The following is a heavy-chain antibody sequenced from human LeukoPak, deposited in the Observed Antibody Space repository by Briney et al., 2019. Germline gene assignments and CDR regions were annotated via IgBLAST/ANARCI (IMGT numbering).Heavy chain of an antibody. J-gene: IGHJ3*02. V-gene: IGHV3-7*04. CDR1: GFSFSGYW. CDR2: INLDGSEK. D-gene: IGHD7-27*01. Sequence: GGSLRLSCAGSGFSFSGYWINWVRQAPGRGVEWVASINLDGSEKYYVDSVKGRFTISRDNAKNSLYLQMNSLRAEDTAVYYCARDNWGFDIWGQGTMVTVSS. CDR3: ARDNWGFDI.